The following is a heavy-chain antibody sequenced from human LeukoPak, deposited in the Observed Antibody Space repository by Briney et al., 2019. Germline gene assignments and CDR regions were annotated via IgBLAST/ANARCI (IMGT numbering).Heavy chain of an antibody. CDR1: GFTFSNYD. CDR2: MRYDGSSK. CDR3: AKDSPLGYFQN. Sequence: PGRSLRLSCAASGFTFSNYDMHWVRQAPGKGLEWVAFMRYDGSSKYYADSVKGRFTISRDNSKNTLYLQMNSLRAEDTAVYYCAKDSPLGYFQNWGQGTLVTVSS. J-gene: IGHJ1*01. D-gene: IGHD3-16*01. V-gene: IGHV3-30*02.